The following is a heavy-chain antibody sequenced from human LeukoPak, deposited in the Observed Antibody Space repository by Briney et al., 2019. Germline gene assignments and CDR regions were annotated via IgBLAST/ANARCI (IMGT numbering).Heavy chain of an antibody. V-gene: IGHV4-39*07. J-gene: IGHJ4*02. CDR3: ARDRGVLRYFDWSGQDY. Sequence: SETLSLTCTVSGGSISSSSYYWGWIRQPPGKGLEWIGSIYYSGSTHYNPSLKSRVTISVDTSKNQFSLKLSSVTAADTAVYYCARDRGVLRYFDWSGQDYWGQGTLVTVSS. D-gene: IGHD3-9*01. CDR1: GGSISSSSYY. CDR2: IYYSGST.